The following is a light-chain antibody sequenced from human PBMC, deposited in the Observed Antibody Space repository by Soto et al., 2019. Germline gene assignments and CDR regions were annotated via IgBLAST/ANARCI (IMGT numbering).Light chain of an antibody. CDR3: QQYGSSLRVT. Sequence: EIVLTQSPGTLSSSPGERATLSCRASQSVSSSYLAWYQQKPGQAPRLLIYGASSRATGIPDRFSGSGSGTDFTLTISRLEPEDFAVYYCQQYGSSLRVTFGPGTKVDIK. V-gene: IGKV3-20*01. CDR2: GAS. J-gene: IGKJ3*01. CDR1: QSVSSSY.